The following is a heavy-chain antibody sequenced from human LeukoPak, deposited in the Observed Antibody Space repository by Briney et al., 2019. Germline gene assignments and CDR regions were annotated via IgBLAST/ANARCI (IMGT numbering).Heavy chain of an antibody. CDR2: IYYSGTT. CDR3: ARGVYVAAAQYGY. D-gene: IGHD6-13*01. J-gene: IGHJ4*02. V-gene: IGHV4-59*01. Sequence: SETLSLTCTVSGGSISSYYWSWIRQPPGKGLERIGYIYYSGTTNYNPSLKSRVTISVDTSKNQFSLKLSSVTAADTAVYYCARGVYVAAAQYGYWGQGTLVSVSS. CDR1: GGSISSYY.